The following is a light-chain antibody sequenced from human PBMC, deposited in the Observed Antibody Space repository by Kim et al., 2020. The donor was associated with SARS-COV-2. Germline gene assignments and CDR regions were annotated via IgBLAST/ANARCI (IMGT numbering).Light chain of an antibody. CDR3: QQYYSTPLT. V-gene: IGKV4-1*01. CDR2: CAS. CDR1: QSILYSANNMNY. J-gene: IGKJ4*01. Sequence: KATINCKSSQSILYSANNMNYLAWYQQKPGQPPALLMYCASTRESGVPDRFSGIGSRSDFTLTISSRQAEDVAVYYCQQYYSTPLTFGGGTKVEIK.